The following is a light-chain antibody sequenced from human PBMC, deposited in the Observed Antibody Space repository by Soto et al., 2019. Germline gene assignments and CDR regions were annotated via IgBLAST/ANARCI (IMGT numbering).Light chain of an antibody. CDR3: QSYDSMLSRYV. CDR2: YNN. CDR1: GSNIGAPFP. J-gene: IGLJ1*01. Sequence: QSALTQPPSVSGAPGQRVTISCTGRGSNIGAPFPVHWYQQLPGAAPKLLIYYNNNRPSGVPDRFSASKSASSASLAITGLQAEDEADYYCQSYDSMLSRYVFGTGTKVTVL. V-gene: IGLV1-40*01.